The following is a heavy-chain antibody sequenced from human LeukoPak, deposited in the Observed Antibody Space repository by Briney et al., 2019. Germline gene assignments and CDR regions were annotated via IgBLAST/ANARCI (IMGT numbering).Heavy chain of an antibody. CDR3: ARASGRYGYMIDY. CDR1: GGSISSGSYY. J-gene: IGHJ4*02. CDR2: IYPSGST. V-gene: IGHV4-61*02. Sequence: SQTLSLTCTVSGGSISSGSYYWSWIRQPAGKGLEWIGRIYPSGSTNYNPSRRSRVTISIDTSKNQFSLKLSSVAAADTAVYYCARASGRYGYMIDYWGQGTLVTVSS. D-gene: IGHD5-24*01.